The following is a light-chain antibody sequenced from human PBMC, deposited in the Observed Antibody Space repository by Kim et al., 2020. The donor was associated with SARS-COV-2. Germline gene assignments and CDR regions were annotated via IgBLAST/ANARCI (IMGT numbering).Light chain of an antibody. CDR3: QQYYTSSYN. V-gene: IGKV4-1*01. CDR2: WVS. Sequence: RVTINFKSSHTVFYTSSNKHYLAWYHQNTVQPPKLLIYWVSTRASGVPDRCSGSGSGTDFTHTISTLQAEYLAVYFCQQYYTSSYNFGQGTKLGI. J-gene: IGKJ2*01. CDR1: HTVFYTSSNKHY.